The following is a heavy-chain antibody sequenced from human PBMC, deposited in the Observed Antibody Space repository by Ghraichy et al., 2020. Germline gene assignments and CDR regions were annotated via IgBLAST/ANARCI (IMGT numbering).Heavy chain of an antibody. CDR2: IWYDGSNK. D-gene: IGHD6-19*01. CDR3: ARNGYSSGWSWDY. CDR1: GFTFSSYG. Sequence: GGSLRLSCAASGFTFSSYGMHWVRQAPGKGLERVAVIWYDGSNKYYADSVKGRFTISRDNSKNTLYLQMNSLRAEDTAVYYCARNGYSSGWSWDYWGQGTLVTVSS. V-gene: IGHV3-33*01. J-gene: IGHJ4*02.